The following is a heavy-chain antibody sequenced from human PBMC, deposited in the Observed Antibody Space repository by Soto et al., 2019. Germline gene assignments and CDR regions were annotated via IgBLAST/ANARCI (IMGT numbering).Heavy chain of an antibody. Sequence: QVQLVQSGAEVKKPGSSVKVSCKASGGTFSSYAISWVRQAPGQGLEWMGGIIPIFGTADSAQQFQGRVTITADEPTSTAYMALSSLRSEDTAVYSCASHSGSSPEGRYYSGMAVWGPGTTVTAAS. V-gene: IGHV1-69*12. CDR1: GGTFSSYA. D-gene: IGHD1-26*01. CDR2: IIPIFGTA. J-gene: IGHJ6*02. CDR3: ASHSGSSPEGRYYSGMAV.